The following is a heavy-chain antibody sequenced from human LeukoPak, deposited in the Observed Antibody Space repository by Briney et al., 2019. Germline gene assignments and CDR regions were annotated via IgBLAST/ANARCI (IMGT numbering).Heavy chain of an antibody. CDR1: GFTISSYE. V-gene: IGHV3-48*03. CDR3: ARDRRPDVVVPAALNKYYYGMDV. D-gene: IGHD2-2*01. J-gene: IGHJ6*02. Sequence: GGSLRLSCAASGFTISSYEMNWVRQAPGKGLEWVSYISSSGSTIYYADSVKGRFTISRDNAKNSLYLQMNSLRAEDTAVYYCARDRRPDVVVPAALNKYYYGMDVWGQGTTVTVSS. CDR2: ISSSGSTI.